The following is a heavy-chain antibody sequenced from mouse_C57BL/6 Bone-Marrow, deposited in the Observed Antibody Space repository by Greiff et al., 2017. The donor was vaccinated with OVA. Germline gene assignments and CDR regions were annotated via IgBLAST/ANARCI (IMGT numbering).Heavy chain of an antibody. Sequence: QVQLQQSGAELVRPGTSVKVSCKASGYAFTNYLIEWVKQRPGQGLEWIGVINPGSGGTNYNEKFKGKATLTADKSSSTAYMQLSSLTSEDSAVYFCAREGTTKDCDYWGQGTTLTVSS. CDR1: GYAFTNYL. CDR3: AREGTTKDCDY. CDR2: INPGSGGT. D-gene: IGHD1-3*01. J-gene: IGHJ2*01. V-gene: IGHV1-54*01.